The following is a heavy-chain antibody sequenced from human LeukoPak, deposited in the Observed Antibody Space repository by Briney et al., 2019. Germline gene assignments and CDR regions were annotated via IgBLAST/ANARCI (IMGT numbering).Heavy chain of an antibody. D-gene: IGHD4-11*01. J-gene: IGHJ4*02. CDR1: GFTFSSYS. CDR2: ISSRSSYI. CDR3: ASGADYSNYHGLD. V-gene: IGHV3-21*01. Sequence: PGGSLRLSCAASGFTFSSYSMNWVRQAPGKGLEWVSSISSRSSYIYYADSVKGRFTISRDNAKNSLYLQMNSLRAEDTAVYYCASGADYSNYHGLDWGQGTLVTVSS.